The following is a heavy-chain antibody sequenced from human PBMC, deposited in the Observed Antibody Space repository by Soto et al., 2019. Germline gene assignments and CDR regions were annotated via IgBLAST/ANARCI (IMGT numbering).Heavy chain of an antibody. CDR2: ISYDGSNK. CDR3: ARGEGVTTGGRFDY. V-gene: IGHV3-30-3*01. Sequence: QVQLVESGGGVVQPGRSLRLSCAASGFTFSSYAMHWVRQAPGKGLEWVAVISYDGSNKYYADSVKGRFTISRDNSKNPLYLQMNSLRAEDTAVYYCARGEGVTTGGRFDYWGQGALVTVSS. D-gene: IGHD4-4*01. CDR1: GFTFSSYA. J-gene: IGHJ4*02.